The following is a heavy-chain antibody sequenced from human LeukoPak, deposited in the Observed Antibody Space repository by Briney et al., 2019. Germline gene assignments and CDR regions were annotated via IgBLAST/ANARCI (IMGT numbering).Heavy chain of an antibody. CDR3: TRENYVPDS. CDR2: ISDGGSAT. Sequence: GGSLRLSCVASGYTFSPYWISWVRQTPGKGLEWVASISDGGSATYYVDSVRGRFTISRDDAKNSLFLQMNGLRADDTAVYYCTRENYVPDSWGQGTLVTVSS. V-gene: IGHV3-7*03. J-gene: IGHJ4*02. D-gene: IGHD3-10*02. CDR1: GYTFSPYW.